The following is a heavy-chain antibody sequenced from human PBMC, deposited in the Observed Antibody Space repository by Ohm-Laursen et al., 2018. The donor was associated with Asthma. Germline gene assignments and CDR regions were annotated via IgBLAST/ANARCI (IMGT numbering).Heavy chain of an antibody. J-gene: IGHJ4*02. CDR2: GGSYYDGGLK. Sequence: SLRLSCAASGFTFRSHAMHWVRQAPGKGLEWVAVGGSYYDGGLKYYADSVNGRFTVSRDDSKNTLYLQMNSLRPDDTAVYYCARDVMEWYLPAFDFWGQGTLVTVFS. D-gene: IGHD3-3*01. CDR3: ARDVMEWYLPAFDF. CDR1: GFTFRSHA. V-gene: IGHV3-30-3*01.